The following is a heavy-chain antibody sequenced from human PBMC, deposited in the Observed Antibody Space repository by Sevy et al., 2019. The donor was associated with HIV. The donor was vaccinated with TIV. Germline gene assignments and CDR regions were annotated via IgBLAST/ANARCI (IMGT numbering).Heavy chain of an antibody. CDR2: FYYSGRT. CDR1: GDSFSGYY. D-gene: IGHD6-6*01. CDR3: ANGISARLDY. J-gene: IGHJ4*02. Sequence: SETLSLTCTVSGDSFSGYYWSWIRQPPGKGPEWIGYFYYSGRTNYSPSLKSRAPISVDTSKNQISLTLTSVTAADTAIYYCANGISARLDYWGQGTLVTVSS. V-gene: IGHV4-59*01.